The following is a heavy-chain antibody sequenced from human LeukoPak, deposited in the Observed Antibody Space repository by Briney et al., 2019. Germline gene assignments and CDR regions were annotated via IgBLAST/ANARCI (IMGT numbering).Heavy chain of an antibody. D-gene: IGHD1-7*01. Sequence: GGSLRLSCAASGFTFSDYYMSWIRQAPGKGLEWVSYISSSGSTIYYADSVKGRFTISRDNAKNSLYLQMNSLRAEDTAVYYCARDWGMELELQIRFVYWGQGTLVTVSS. CDR3: ARDWGMELELQIRFVY. CDR1: GFTFSDYY. J-gene: IGHJ4*02. V-gene: IGHV3-11*04. CDR2: ISSSGSTI.